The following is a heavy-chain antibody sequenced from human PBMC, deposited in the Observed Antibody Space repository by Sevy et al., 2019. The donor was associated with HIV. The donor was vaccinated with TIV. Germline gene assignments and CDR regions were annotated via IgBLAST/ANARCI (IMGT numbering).Heavy chain of an antibody. CDR3: ARLSRYCSTSNCHTYYFDY. Sequence: GESLKISCKGSGYSFTNYWIDWVRQMPGKGLEWMGVIFPGDSDSRYSPSFQGQVTISADKSISTAYLQWNSLKASDTAIYYCARLSRYCSTSNCHTYYFDYWGQGTLVTVSS. D-gene: IGHD2-2*02. V-gene: IGHV5-51*01. CDR2: IFPGDSDS. J-gene: IGHJ4*02. CDR1: GYSFTNYW.